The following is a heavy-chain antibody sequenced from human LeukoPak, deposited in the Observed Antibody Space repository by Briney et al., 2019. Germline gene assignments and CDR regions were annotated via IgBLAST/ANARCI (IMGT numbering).Heavy chain of an antibody. CDR1: GFTFDDYG. J-gene: IGHJ5*02. D-gene: IGHD1-7*01. Sequence: GGSLRLSCAASGFTFDDYGMSWVRHAPGKGLEWVSGINWNGGSTGYADSVKGRFTITRDNAKTSLYLQMNSLRAEDTALYYCARTGLELHNWFEPWGQGTLVTVSS. V-gene: IGHV3-20*04. CDR2: INWNGGST. CDR3: ARTGLELHNWFEP.